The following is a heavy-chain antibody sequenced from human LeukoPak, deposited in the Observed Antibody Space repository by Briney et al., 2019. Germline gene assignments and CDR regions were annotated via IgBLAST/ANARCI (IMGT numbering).Heavy chain of an antibody. CDR1: GGSFSGYY. J-gene: IGHJ4*02. Sequence: SETLSLTCAVYGGSFSGYYWSWIRQPPGKGLEWIGEINHSGSTNYNPSLKSRVTISVDTSKNQSSLKLSSVTAADTAVYYCARRGRGAGDYWGQGTLVTVSS. V-gene: IGHV4-34*01. D-gene: IGHD3-10*01. CDR2: INHSGST. CDR3: ARRGRGAGDY.